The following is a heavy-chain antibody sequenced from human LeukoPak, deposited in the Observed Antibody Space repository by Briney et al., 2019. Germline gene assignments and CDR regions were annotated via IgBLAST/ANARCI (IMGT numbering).Heavy chain of an antibody. CDR1: GFTFSSYW. CDR2: IKQDGSEK. J-gene: IGHJ4*02. Sequence: GSLRLSCAASGFTFSSYWMTWVRQAPGKGLEWVANIKQDGSEKYYVDSVKGRFTISRDNAKNSLYLQMNSLRAEDTAVYYCARDHFTVAGNLGFWGQGTLVTVSS. D-gene: IGHD6-19*01. V-gene: IGHV3-7*01. CDR3: ARDHFTVAGNLGF.